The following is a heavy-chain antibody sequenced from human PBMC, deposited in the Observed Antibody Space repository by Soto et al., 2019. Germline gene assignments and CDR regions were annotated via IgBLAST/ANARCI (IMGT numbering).Heavy chain of an antibody. CDR1: GYTFTSYG. CDR2: ISAYNGNT. CDR3: ARDQALVAARPGTFDY. V-gene: IGHV1-18*01. D-gene: IGHD6-6*01. Sequence: QVQLVQSGAEVKKPGASVKVSCKASGYTFTSYGISWVRQAPGQGLEGMGWISAYNGNTNYGQKLQGRVTMPTDTSTSTAYMERRRLRSDDTAVYYCARDQALVAARPGTFDYWGQGTLVTVSS. J-gene: IGHJ4*02.